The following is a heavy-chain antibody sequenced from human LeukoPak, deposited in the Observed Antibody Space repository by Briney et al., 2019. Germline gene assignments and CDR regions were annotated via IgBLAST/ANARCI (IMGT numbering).Heavy chain of an antibody. J-gene: IGHJ4*02. Sequence: SETLSLTCTVSGGSISSGSYYWSWIRQPAGKGLECIGRIYTSGSTNYNPSLKSRVTISVDTSKNQFSLKLSSVTAADTAVYYCARHFYYYDSSGEPDYWGQGTLVTVSS. CDR3: ARHFYYYDSSGEPDY. CDR2: IYTSGST. V-gene: IGHV4-61*02. D-gene: IGHD3-22*01. CDR1: GGSISSGSYY.